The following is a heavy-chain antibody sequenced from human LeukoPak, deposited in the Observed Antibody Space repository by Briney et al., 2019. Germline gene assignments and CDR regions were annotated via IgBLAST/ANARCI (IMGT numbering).Heavy chain of an antibody. Sequence: AGGSLRLSCAASGFTLSGSAMHWVRQASGKGLEWVGRIRSKANSYATAYAASVKGRFTISRDDSKNTAYLQMNSLKTEDTAVYYCTRQNYYDSSGLDAFDIWGQGTMVTVSS. CDR3: TRQNYYDSSGLDAFDI. V-gene: IGHV3-73*01. D-gene: IGHD3-22*01. J-gene: IGHJ3*02. CDR2: IRSKANSYAT. CDR1: GFTLSGSA.